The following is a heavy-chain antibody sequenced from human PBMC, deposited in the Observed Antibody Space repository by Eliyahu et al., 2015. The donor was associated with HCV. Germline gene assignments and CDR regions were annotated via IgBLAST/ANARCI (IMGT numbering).Heavy chain of an antibody. CDR1: GGTFTSYT. CDR2: VIPFFGTA. J-gene: IGHJ5*02. Sequence: QVQLVQSGAEVKKPGSSVKVSCKASGGTFTSYTISWVRQAPGQGLEWVGGVIPFFGTANYAQKFQGRVTITADKSTSTAFMELSSLRSDDTAMYYCALEGGISGPRWFDPWGQGTLVTVSS. D-gene: IGHD2-15*01. V-gene: IGHV1-69*06. CDR3: ALEGGISGPRWFDP.